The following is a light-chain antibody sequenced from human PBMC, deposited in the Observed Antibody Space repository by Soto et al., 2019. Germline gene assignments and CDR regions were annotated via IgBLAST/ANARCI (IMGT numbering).Light chain of an antibody. Sequence: QSVLTQPPSASGTPGQSVTISCSGSGSNIGSNSVNWYQQVPGTAPKLLIYGDNRRPSGVPDRFTGSKSGTSASLAISGLPSEDEADYYCEVWDDSPSGLVLFGGGTKLTVL. CDR1: GSNIGSNS. V-gene: IGLV1-44*01. CDR2: GDN. CDR3: EVWDDSPSGLVL. J-gene: IGLJ2*01.